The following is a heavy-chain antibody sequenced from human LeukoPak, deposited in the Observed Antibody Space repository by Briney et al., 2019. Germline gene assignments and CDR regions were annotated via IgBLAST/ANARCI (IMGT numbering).Heavy chain of an antibody. Sequence: GGSLRLSCAASGFTFDDYAMPWVRQAPGKGLEWVSGISWNSGSIGYADSVKGRFTISRDNAKNSLYLQMNSLRAEDTALYYCAKDRDYYGSGRTTFLDVWGQGTTVTVSS. D-gene: IGHD3-10*01. CDR1: GFTFDDYA. CDR3: AKDRDYYGSGRTTFLDV. J-gene: IGHJ6*02. V-gene: IGHV3-9*01. CDR2: ISWNSGSI.